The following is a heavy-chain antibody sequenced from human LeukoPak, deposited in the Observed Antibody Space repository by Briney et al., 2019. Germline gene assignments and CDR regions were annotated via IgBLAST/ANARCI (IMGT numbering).Heavy chain of an antibody. CDR1: GFTLTNYA. V-gene: IGHV3-23*01. CDR3: AKVVGYSSSWRGAIDY. Sequence: PRGSLRLSCAVSGFTLTNYAMSWVRQAPGKGLEWVSAISGSGGSTYYADSVKGRFAISRDNSKNTLYLRMNSLRAEDTAVYYCAKVVGYSSSWRGAIDYWGQGTLWTVSS. CDR2: ISGSGGST. D-gene: IGHD6-13*01. J-gene: IGHJ4*02.